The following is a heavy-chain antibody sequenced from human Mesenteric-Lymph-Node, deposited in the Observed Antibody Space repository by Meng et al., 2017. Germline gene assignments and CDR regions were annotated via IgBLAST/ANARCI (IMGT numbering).Heavy chain of an antibody. CDR1: GFTFATYA. V-gene: IGHV3-23*01. Sequence: GGSLRLSCAASGFTFATYAMSWVRQAPGKGLEWVSGISNGGTYYADSVKGRFTISRDNSISTLYLQMNSLRDEDTAVYYCAKEVEGGPSPLDCWGRGTVVTVSS. J-gene: IGHJ4*02. CDR3: AKEVEGGPSPLDC. D-gene: IGHD3-16*01. CDR2: ISNGGT.